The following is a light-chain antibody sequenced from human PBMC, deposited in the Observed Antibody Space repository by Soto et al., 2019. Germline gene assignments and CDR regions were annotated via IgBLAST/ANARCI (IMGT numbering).Light chain of an antibody. CDR2: GAS. Sequence: EIVMTQSPATLSVSPGERATLSCRASQSVSSNLAWYQQKPGQAPRLLIYGASTRATGIPARFSGSGSGTEFTLTISSLQSEDFAVHYCQQYNNWPPDTFGPGTKVDIK. J-gene: IGKJ3*01. V-gene: IGKV3-15*01. CDR3: QQYNNWPPDT. CDR1: QSVSSN.